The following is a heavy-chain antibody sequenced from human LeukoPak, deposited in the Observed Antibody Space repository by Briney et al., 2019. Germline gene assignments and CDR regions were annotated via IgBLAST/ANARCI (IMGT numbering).Heavy chain of an antibody. D-gene: IGHD4-17*01. J-gene: IGHJ4*02. V-gene: IGHV1-18*01. Sequence: ASVKVSCKASGYTFTTYGVSWVRQAPGQGLEWMGWISGYDGNTNYAQKLRGRVTMTTDTSTSTAYMDLRSLRSDDTALYYCARTVTTSSYYFDYWGQGALVTVSS. CDR3: ARTVTTSSYYFDY. CDR2: ISGYDGNT. CDR1: GYTFTTYG.